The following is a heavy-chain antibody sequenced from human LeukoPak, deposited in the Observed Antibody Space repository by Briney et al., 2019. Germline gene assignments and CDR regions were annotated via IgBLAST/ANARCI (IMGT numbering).Heavy chain of an antibody. V-gene: IGHV1-2*02. D-gene: IGHD3-10*01. CDR2: IKPNSGGS. Sequence: ASVKVSCKASGYTFTDYYIHWVRQAPGQGLEWMGWIKPNSGGSSYAQKFQGRVTMTRDTSISTAYMELSRLRSDDTAVYYCAREAYYYGSGSYQDYWGQGTLVTVSS. J-gene: IGHJ4*02. CDR1: GYTFTDYY. CDR3: AREAYYYGSGSYQDY.